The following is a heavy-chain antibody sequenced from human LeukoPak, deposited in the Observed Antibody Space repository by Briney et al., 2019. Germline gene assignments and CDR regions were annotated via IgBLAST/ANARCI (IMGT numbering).Heavy chain of an antibody. V-gene: IGHV4-59*01. Sequence: GSLRLSCAASGFTFSSYWMSWVRQAPGKGLEWIGFIYYSGSTNYNPSLKSRVTISVDTSKNQFSLKLSSVTAADTAVYYCARGPHIQLWSAFDYWGQGTLVTVSS. CDR1: GFTFSSYW. CDR3: ARGPHIQLWSAFDY. J-gene: IGHJ4*02. D-gene: IGHD5-18*01. CDR2: IYYSGST.